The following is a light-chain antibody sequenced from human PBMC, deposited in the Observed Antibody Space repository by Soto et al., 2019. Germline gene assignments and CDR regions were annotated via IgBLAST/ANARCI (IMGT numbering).Light chain of an antibody. CDR1: QSISSY. Sequence: DVQMTQSPSSLAASVGDRVTITCRASQSISSYLIWDQQKPGKAPKLLIYAASSLQSGVPSRFSGSGSGTDFTLTISSLQPEDFATYYCQQSYSTPWTFGQGTKVDIK. J-gene: IGKJ1*01. CDR3: QQSYSTPWT. V-gene: IGKV1-39*01. CDR2: AAS.